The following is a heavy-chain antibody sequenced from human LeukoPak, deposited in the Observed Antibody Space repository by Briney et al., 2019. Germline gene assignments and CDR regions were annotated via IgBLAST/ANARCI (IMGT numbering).Heavy chain of an antibody. J-gene: IGHJ4*02. V-gene: IGHV3-53*01. CDR2: IYSGGSS. CDR3: ASKMVPAAEKGLAY. Sequence: QSGGSLRLSCAASGFTVSSNYMSWVRQAPGKGLEWVSTIYSGGSSYYADSVKGRFNIFRDNSKNMLYLQMNSLRVDDTAVYYCASKMVPAAEKGLAYWGQGTLVTISS. D-gene: IGHD2-2*01. CDR1: GFTVSSNY.